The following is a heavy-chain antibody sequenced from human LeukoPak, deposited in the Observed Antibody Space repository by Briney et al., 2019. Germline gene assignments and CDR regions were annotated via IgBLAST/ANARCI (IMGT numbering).Heavy chain of an antibody. CDR1: GFTFSSYS. J-gene: IGHJ4*02. Sequence: GGSLRLSCAASGFTFSSYSMNWVRQAPGKGLEWVSSISSSSSYIYYADSVKGRFTISRDNAKNSLYLQMNSLRAEDTAVYYCAKDQSLAMVPPFDYWGQGTLVTVSS. D-gene: IGHD5-18*01. CDR3: AKDQSLAMVPPFDY. CDR2: ISSSSSYI. V-gene: IGHV3-21*04.